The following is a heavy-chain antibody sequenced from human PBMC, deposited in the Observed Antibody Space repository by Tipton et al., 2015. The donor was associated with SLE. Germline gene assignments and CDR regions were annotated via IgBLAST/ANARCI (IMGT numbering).Heavy chain of an antibody. CDR1: GGSIRSGSYY. V-gene: IGHV4-61*02. CDR2: IFTIGTT. CDR3: ARQRLRYSSSWSPNWFDP. D-gene: IGHD6-13*01. J-gene: IGHJ5*02. Sequence: TLSLTCTVSGGSIRSGSYYWTWIRQPAGTGLEWIGRIFTIGTTSYNPSLKSRVTISLDTSKNQFSLKLSSVTAADTALYYCARQRLRYSSSWSPNWFDPWGQGTLVTVSS.